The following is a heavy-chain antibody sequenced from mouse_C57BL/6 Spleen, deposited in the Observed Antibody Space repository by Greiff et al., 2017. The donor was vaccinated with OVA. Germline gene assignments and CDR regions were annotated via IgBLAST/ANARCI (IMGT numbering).Heavy chain of an antibody. J-gene: IGHJ2*01. V-gene: IGHV1-26*01. CDR2: INPNNGGT. CDR1: GYTFTDYY. Sequence: EVQLQQSGPELVKPGASVKISCTASGYTFTDYYMNWVKQSHGQSLEWIGDINPNNGGTSYNQQFKGKATLTVDKSSSTAYMELRSLTSEDSAVYDCARGRVTTSFDYWGQGTTLTVSS. CDR3: ARGRVTTSFDY. D-gene: IGHD2-2*01.